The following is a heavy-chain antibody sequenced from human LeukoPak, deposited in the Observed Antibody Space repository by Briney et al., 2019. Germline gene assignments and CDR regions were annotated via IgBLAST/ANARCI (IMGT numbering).Heavy chain of an antibody. CDR2: IYHSGST. J-gene: IGHJ4*02. D-gene: IGHD2-2*01. Sequence: SETLSLTCTVSGGSISSYYWSWIRQPPGKGLEWIGYIYHSGSTYYNPSLKSRVTISVDRSKNQFSLKLSSVTAADTAVYYCAREEGYCSSTSCYGQHFDYWGQGTLVTVSS. CDR1: GGSISSYY. CDR3: AREEGYCSSTSCYGQHFDY. V-gene: IGHV4-59*12.